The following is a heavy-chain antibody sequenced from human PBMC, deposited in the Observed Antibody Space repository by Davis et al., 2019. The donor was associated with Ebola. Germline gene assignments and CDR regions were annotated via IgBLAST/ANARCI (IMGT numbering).Heavy chain of an antibody. CDR2: IWYDGSNK. D-gene: IGHD3-22*01. CDR3: ARRKRDYYDSSGYYGYFDY. CDR1: GFTFSSYG. J-gene: IGHJ4*02. Sequence: GGSLRLSCAASGFTFSSYGMHWVRQAPGKGLEWVAVIWYDGSNKYYADSVKGRFTISRDNAKNSLYLQMNSLRAEDTAVHYCARRKRDYYDSSGYYGYFDYWGQGTLVTVSS. V-gene: IGHV3-33*03.